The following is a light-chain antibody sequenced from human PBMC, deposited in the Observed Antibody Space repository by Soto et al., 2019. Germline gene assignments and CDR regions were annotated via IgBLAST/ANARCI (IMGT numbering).Light chain of an antibody. CDR1: HSVDSPH. CDR3: QHYGDSRT. J-gene: IGKJ1*01. V-gene: IGKV3-20*01. CDR2: GAS. Sequence: ENVLTQSPGTLSLSPGARATLSCRTSHSVDSPHVAWYQQKPGPAPLLLICGASSSATGIADRIGGSGSATDSTLTISRLEHEDFAVYCCQHYGDSRTFGQGTKVDIK.